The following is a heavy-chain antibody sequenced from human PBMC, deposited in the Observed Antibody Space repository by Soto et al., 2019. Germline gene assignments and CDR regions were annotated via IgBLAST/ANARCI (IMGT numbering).Heavy chain of an antibody. J-gene: IGHJ5*02. CDR1: GGSFSGYY. D-gene: IGHD5-18*01. CDR3: ARVGGYSYGGYANWFDP. CDR2: INHSGST. V-gene: IGHV4-34*01. Sequence: QVQLQQWGAGLLKPSETLSLTCAVYGGSFSGYYWSWIRQPPGKGLEWIGEINHSGSTNYDPSLKSRVTISVDTSKNQFSLKLSSVTAADTAVYYCARVGGYSYGGYANWFDPWGQGTLVTVSS.